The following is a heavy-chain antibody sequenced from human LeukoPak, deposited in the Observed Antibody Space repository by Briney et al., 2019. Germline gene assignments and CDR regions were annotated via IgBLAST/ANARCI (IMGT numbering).Heavy chain of an antibody. Sequence: GESLKISCKGSGYSFTSHWIGWVRQMPGKGLEWMGIILPGDSDTRYSPSFQGQVTISVDKSISTAYLQWSSLRASDTAIYHCARQNYDSMTGPNWFDPWGQGTLVTVSS. V-gene: IGHV5-51*01. J-gene: IGHJ5*02. CDR2: ILPGDSDT. CDR3: ARQNYDSMTGPNWFDP. CDR1: GYSFTSHW. D-gene: IGHD3-9*01.